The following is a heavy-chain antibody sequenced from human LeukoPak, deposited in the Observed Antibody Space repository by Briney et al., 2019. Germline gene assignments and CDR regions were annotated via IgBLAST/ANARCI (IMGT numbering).Heavy chain of an antibody. CDR2: IYYSGST. V-gene: IGHV4-31*03. D-gene: IGHD3-22*01. Sequence: SETLSLTCTVSGGSISSGGYYWSWIRQHPGKGLEWIGYIYYSGSTYYNPSLKSRVTTSVDTSKNQFSLKLSSVTAADTAVYYCAREGGYYDSSGYPTYYFDYWGQGTLVTVSS. CDR1: GGSISSGGYY. J-gene: IGHJ4*02. CDR3: AREGGYYDSSGYPTYYFDY.